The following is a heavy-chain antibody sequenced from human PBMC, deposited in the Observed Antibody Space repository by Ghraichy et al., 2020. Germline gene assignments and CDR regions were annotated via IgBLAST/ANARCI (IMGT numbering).Heavy chain of an antibody. CDR3: ARDTSVNYQSKWFDP. CDR2: ISSSSNTK. V-gene: IGHV3-48*01. Sequence: GGSLRLSCAASGFRFSDHSMNWVRQAPGKGLEWVSYISSSSNTKYYIDSVKGRFTISRDNAKNSLYLQMNSLRVEDTAVYYCARDTSVNYQSKWFDPWGQGTLVTVSS. D-gene: IGHD1-7*01. J-gene: IGHJ5*02. CDR1: GFRFSDHS.